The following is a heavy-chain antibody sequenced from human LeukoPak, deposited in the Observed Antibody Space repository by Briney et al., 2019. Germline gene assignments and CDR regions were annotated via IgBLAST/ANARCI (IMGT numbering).Heavy chain of an antibody. Sequence: GSLRLSCAASGFTFSSYGMHWIRQPPGKGLEWIGSIYYSGSTYYNPSLKSRVTISVDTSKNQFSLTLYSMTAADTAVYYCARDVLGLAGGVARPWFDPWGQGTLVIVSS. CDR3: ARDVLGLAGGVARPWFDP. V-gene: IGHV4-38-2*02. CDR2: IYYSGST. J-gene: IGHJ5*02. CDR1: GFTFSSYG. D-gene: IGHD5/OR15-5a*01.